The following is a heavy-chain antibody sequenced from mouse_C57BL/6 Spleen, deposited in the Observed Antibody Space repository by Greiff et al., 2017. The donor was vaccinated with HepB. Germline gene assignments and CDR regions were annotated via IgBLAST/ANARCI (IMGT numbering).Heavy chain of an antibody. Sequence: QVQLQQPGAELVKPGASVKMSCKASGYTFTSYWITWVKQRPGQGLEWIGDIYPGSGSTNYNEKFKSKATLTVDTSSSPAYMQLSSLTSEDSAVYYGAREGYDDYYAMDYWGQGTSVTVSS. CDR2: IYPGSGST. V-gene: IGHV1-55*01. J-gene: IGHJ4*01. CDR3: AREGYDDYYAMDY. D-gene: IGHD2-2*01. CDR1: GYTFTSYW.